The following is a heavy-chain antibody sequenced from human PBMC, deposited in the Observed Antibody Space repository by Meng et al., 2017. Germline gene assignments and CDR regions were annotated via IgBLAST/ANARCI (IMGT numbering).Heavy chain of an antibody. Sequence: GGSLRLSCAASGFTFSSYEMNWVRQAPGKGLEWVGRTRNKANSYTTEYAASVKGRFTISRDDSKNSLYLQMNSLKTEDTAVYYCARERDRGSSSNWFDPWGQGTQVTVSS. D-gene: IGHD1-26*01. J-gene: IGHJ5*02. CDR2: TRNKANSYTT. CDR3: ARERDRGSSSNWFDP. CDR1: GFTFSSYE. V-gene: IGHV3-72*01.